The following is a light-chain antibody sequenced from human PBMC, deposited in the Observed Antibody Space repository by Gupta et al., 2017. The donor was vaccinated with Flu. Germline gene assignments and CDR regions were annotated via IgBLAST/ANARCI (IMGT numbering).Light chain of an antibody. V-gene: IGKV1-5*03. CDR1: QSINSW. J-gene: IGKJ2*03. CDR3: QHYSSYSGYS. Sequence: DRVTITCRASQSINSWLAWYQQKPGKAPKLLIYQASILETGVPSRFSGSGSGTEFSLTISGLHPDDFATYYCQHYSSYSGYSFGQGTKLEIK. CDR2: QAS.